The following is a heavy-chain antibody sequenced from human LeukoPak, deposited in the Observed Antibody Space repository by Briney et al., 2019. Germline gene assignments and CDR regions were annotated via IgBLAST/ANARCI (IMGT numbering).Heavy chain of an antibody. Sequence: GGSLRLSCAASGFTFDDYGMSWVRQAPGRGLEWVSGINWNGGGTGYADSVKGRFTISRDNAKNSLYLQMNSLRAEDTAVYYCARDPGYAFDNWGHGTLVTVSS. CDR2: INWNGGGT. CDR3: ARDPGYAFDN. CDR1: GFTFDDYG. V-gene: IGHV3-20*04. D-gene: IGHD5-12*01. J-gene: IGHJ4*01.